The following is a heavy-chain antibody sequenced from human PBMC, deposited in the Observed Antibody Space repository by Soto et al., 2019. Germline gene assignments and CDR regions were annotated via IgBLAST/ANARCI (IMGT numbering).Heavy chain of an antibody. CDR2: INPAGSVT. Sequence: ASVKVSCKASGISFINHYVHWVRQAPGQGPEWMGVINPAGSVTVYALKLQDRVTVTRDTSTSTVYMELNSLTSEDTAIYYCARDNSRTFPAAPGEKKSDSSGWWFDPWGQGTRVTVSS. V-gene: IGHV1-46*03. CDR1: GISFINHY. J-gene: IGHJ5*02. CDR3: ARDNSRTFPAAPGEKKSDSSGWWFDP. D-gene: IGHD6-13*01.